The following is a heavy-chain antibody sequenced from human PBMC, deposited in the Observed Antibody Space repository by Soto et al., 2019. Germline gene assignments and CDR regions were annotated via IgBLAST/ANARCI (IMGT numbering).Heavy chain of an antibody. CDR2: IYYSGSP. J-gene: IGHJ6*02. CDR3: ARGGDTIRDYYYYGMDV. D-gene: IGHD2-21*01. Sequence: PAETLSLTCTVSGGSISSFYWSWIRQPPGKGLEWIGYIYYSGSPNYNPSLKSRVTISVDTSKNQFSLKLRSVTAADTAVYYCARGGDTIRDYYYYGMDVWGQGTTVTVSS. V-gene: IGHV4-59*01. CDR1: GGSISSFY.